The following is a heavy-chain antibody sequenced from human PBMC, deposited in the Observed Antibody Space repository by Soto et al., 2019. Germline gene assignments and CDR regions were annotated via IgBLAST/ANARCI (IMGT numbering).Heavy chain of an antibody. Sequence: GGSLRLSCAASGFTFSSYGMHWVRQAPGKGLEWVAVIWYDGSNKYYADSVKGRFTISRDNSKNTLYLQMNSLRAEDTAVYYCARADVDTAMEVWGQGTLVTVSS. J-gene: IGHJ4*02. D-gene: IGHD5-18*01. CDR3: ARADVDTAMEV. V-gene: IGHV3-33*01. CDR1: GFTFSSYG. CDR2: IWYDGSNK.